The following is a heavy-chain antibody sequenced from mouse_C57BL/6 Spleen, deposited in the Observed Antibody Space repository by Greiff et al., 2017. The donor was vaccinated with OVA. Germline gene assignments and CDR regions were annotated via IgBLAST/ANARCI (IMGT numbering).Heavy chain of an antibody. J-gene: IGHJ3*01. Sequence: EVMLVESGAGLVKPGGSLKLSCAASGFTFSSYAMSWVRQTPEKRLEWVAYISSGGDYIYYADTVKGRFTISRDNARNTLYLQMSSLKSEDTAMYYCTRDELGQGFAYWGQGPLVTVSA. CDR3: TRDELGQGFAY. CDR2: ISSGGDYI. D-gene: IGHD4-1*01. V-gene: IGHV5-9-1*02. CDR1: GFTFSSYA.